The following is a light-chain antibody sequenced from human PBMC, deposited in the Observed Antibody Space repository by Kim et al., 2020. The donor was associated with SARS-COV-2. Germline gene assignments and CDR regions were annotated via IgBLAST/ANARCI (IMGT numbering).Light chain of an antibody. J-gene: IGKJ2*01. Sequence: EIVLTQSPGTLSLSPGERATLSCRASQSVSSSYLAWYQQKPGQAPRLLIYGASSRATGIPDRFSGSGSGTDFTLTISRLEPEDFAVYFCQQYGSSPLYTCGQGTNLEI. CDR3: QQYGSSPLYT. V-gene: IGKV3-20*01. CDR1: QSVSSSY. CDR2: GAS.